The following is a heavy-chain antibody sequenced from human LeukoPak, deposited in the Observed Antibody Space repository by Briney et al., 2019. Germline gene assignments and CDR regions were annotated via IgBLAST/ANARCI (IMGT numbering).Heavy chain of an antibody. J-gene: IGHJ4*02. V-gene: IGHV3-21*01. CDR2: ISSSSSYI. CDR3: ASSPRVAAAGTLDSY. Sequence: GGSLRLSCAASGFTFSSYSMNWVRQAPGKGLEWVSSISSSSSYIYYADSVKGRFTITRDNAKNSLYLQINSLRAEDTAVYYCASSPRVAAAGTLDSYWGQGTLVTVSS. D-gene: IGHD6-13*01. CDR1: GFTFSSYS.